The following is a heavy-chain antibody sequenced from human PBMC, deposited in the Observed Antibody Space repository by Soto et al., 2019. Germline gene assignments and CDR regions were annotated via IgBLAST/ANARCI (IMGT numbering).Heavy chain of an antibody. V-gene: IGHV1-3*01. J-gene: IGHJ5*02. CDR2: INAGNGNT. D-gene: IGHD3-3*01. Sequence: ASVKVSCKASGYTFTSYAMHWVLQAPGQRLEWMGWINAGNGNTKYPQKFQGRVTITRDTSASTAYMELSSLRSEDTAVYYCARENTIPINWFDPWGQGTLVTVSS. CDR3: ARENTIPINWFDP. CDR1: GYTFTSYA.